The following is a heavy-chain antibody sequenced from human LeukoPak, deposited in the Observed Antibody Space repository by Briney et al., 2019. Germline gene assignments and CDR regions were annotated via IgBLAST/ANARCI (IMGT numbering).Heavy chain of an antibody. J-gene: IGHJ4*02. Sequence: GGALRLACAASVFTFSCPPMHWVRQASGKGLEWDGRIRSKANSYATAYAASVKGRFTISRDDSKNTAYLQMNSLKTEDTAVYYGTRHTSVTGFWFGEPETGWGQGTLVIVSS. CDR3: TRHTSVTGFWFGEPETG. CDR1: VFTFSCPP. CDR2: IRSKANSYAT. V-gene: IGHV3-73*01. D-gene: IGHD3-10*01.